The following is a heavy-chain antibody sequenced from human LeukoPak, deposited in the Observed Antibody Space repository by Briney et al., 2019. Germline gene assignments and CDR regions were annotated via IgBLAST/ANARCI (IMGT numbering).Heavy chain of an antibody. V-gene: IGHV3-23*01. J-gene: IGHJ3*02. Sequence: GGSLRLSCAASGFTFSTYAMSWVRQIPGKGLEWVSAISGSDDGTYYADSVKGRFTISRDNSRNTLYLQMNTLRAEDTAVYFCAKRVFGGVDIWGQGTMVTVSS. CDR2: ISGSDDGT. D-gene: IGHD3-16*01. CDR1: GFTFSTYA. CDR3: AKRVFGGVDI.